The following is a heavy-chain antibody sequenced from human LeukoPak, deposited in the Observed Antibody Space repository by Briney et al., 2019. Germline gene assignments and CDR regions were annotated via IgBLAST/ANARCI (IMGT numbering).Heavy chain of an antibody. Sequence: GGSLRLSCAASGFSHISYAMHWVRQAPGKGLEWVAVISYDGSSKFYADSVKGRFTISRDNSKNTLDPQMNSLRTEDTAVYYCARVRGSSSFDYWGQGTLVTVSS. J-gene: IGHJ4*02. CDR3: ARVRGSSSFDY. CDR2: ISYDGSSK. CDR1: GFSHISYA. V-gene: IGHV3-30*04. D-gene: IGHD6-13*01.